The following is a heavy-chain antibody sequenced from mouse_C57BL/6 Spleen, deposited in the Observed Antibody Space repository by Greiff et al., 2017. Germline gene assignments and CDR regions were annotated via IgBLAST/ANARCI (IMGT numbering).Heavy chain of an antibody. J-gene: IGHJ3*01. CDR3: ARSGDFAY. V-gene: IGHV1-82*01. CDR1: GYAFSSSW. Sequence: VKLMESGPELVKPGASVKISCKASGYAFSSSWMNWVKQRPGKGLEWIGRIYPGDGDTNYNGKFKGKATLTADKSSSTAYMQLSSLTSEDSAVYFCARSGDFAYWGQGTLVTVSA. CDR2: IYPGDGDT. D-gene: IGHD3-1*01.